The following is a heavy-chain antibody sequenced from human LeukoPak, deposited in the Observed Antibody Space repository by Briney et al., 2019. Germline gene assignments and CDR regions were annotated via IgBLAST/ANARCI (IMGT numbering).Heavy chain of an antibody. V-gene: IGHV4-59*08. Sequence: PSETLSLTCTVSGGSVSSYYWSWIRQPPPQGLEWIGYVYYSWSTNYNPSLQRRVTISIDASKTQFSLKLSPVTATDTAVYYCARHQRDFHSSSWCGLFDYWGQGTLVTVSS. CDR2: VYYSWST. CDR1: GGSVSSYY. J-gene: IGHJ4*02. CDR3: ARHQRDFHSSSWCGLFDY. D-gene: IGHD6-13*01.